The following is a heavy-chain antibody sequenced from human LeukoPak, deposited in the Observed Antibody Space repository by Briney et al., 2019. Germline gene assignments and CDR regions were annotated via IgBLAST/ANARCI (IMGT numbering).Heavy chain of an antibody. CDR2: INADGSET. J-gene: IGHJ4*02. CDR3: ARDPDPGTADY. D-gene: IGHD1-7*01. Sequence: GGSLRLSCAASGFTFRSYWMSWVRQAPGKGLEWVANINADGSETYYVDSVKGRFAISRDNARNSLYLHMNRLRAEDTALYYCARDPDPGTADYWGQGTLVTVSS. CDR1: GFTFRSYW. V-gene: IGHV3-7*01.